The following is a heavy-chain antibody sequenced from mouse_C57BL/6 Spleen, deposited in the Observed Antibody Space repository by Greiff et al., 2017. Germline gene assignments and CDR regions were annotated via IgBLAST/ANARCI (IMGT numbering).Heavy chain of an antibody. CDR3: ARLPYGPYAMDY. D-gene: IGHD1-1*02. J-gene: IGHJ4*01. Sequence: VQRVESGPELVKPGASVKISCKASGYAFSSSWMNWVKQRPGKGLEWIGRIYPGDGDTNYNGKFKGKATLTADKSSSTAYMQLSSLTSEDSAVYFCARLPYGPYAMDYWGQGTSVTVSS. V-gene: IGHV1-82*01. CDR1: GYAFSSSW. CDR2: IYPGDGDT.